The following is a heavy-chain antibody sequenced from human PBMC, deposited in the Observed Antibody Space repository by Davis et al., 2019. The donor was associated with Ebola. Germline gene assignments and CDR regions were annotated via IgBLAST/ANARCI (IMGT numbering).Heavy chain of an antibody. J-gene: IGHJ4*02. CDR1: GGTLSSHA. Sequence: SSVPVSRKASGGTLSSHAISWVRQVPGQGLEWTGGIIPIFGTANYAQKFQGRVTITADESTSTAYMELSSLGSEDTAGYYCARGGNILTGYSYYFDYWGQGTLVTVSS. CDR2: IIPIFGTA. V-gene: IGHV1-69*13. D-gene: IGHD3-9*01. CDR3: ARGGNILTGYSYYFDY.